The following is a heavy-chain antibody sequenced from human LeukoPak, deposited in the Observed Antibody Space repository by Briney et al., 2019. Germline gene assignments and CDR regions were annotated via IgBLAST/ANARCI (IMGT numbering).Heavy chain of an antibody. J-gene: IGHJ5*02. D-gene: IGHD5-18*01. CDR1: GFTFSSYG. CDR2: IRYDGSNK. Sequence: PGGSLRLSCAASGFTFSSYGMHWVRQAPGKGLEWVACIRYDGSNKYYADSVKGRFTISRDNSKNTLYLQMNSLRAEDTAVYYCAKPYSYGSTWGQGTLVTVSS. CDR3: AKPYSYGST. V-gene: IGHV3-30*02.